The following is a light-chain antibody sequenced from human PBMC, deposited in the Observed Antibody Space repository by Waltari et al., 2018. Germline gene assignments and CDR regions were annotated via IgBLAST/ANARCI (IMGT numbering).Light chain of an antibody. CDR1: QSISSW. V-gene: IGKV1-5*03. Sequence: DIRMTQSPSTLSASVGDRVTITCRASQSISSWLAWYQQKPGKAPKLLIYKASTLQSGVPSRFSGSGSGTDFTLTISSLQPDDFATYYCQQYHSYSYTFGQGTKLEIK. CDR2: KAS. CDR3: QQYHSYSYT. J-gene: IGKJ2*01.